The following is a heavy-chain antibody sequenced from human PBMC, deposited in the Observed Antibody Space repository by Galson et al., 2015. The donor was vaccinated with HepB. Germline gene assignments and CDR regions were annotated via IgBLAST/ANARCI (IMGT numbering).Heavy chain of an antibody. CDR1: GYTFTSYG. Sequence: SVKVSCKASGYTFTSYGISWVRQAPGQGLEWMGWISAYNGNTNYAQKLQGRVTMTTDTSTSTAYMELRSLRSDDTAVYYCARRAAAQNTYYYYGMDVWGQGTTVTVSS. CDR2: ISAYNGNT. CDR3: ARRAAAQNTYYYYGMDV. V-gene: IGHV1-18*04. D-gene: IGHD6-13*01. J-gene: IGHJ6*02.